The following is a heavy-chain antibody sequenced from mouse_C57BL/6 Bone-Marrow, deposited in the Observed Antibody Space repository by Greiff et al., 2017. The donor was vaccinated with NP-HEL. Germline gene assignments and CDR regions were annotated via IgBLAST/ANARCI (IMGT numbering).Heavy chain of an antibody. J-gene: IGHJ1*03. CDR2: ISNGGGST. D-gene: IGHD1-1*01. CDR1: GFTFSDYY. V-gene: IGHV5-12*01. CDR3: ASHYYGSSLYWYFDV. Sequence: EVQLVESGGGLVQPGGSLKLSCAASGFTFSDYYMYWVRQTPEKRLEWVAYISNGGGSTYYPDTVKGRFTISRDNAKNTLYLQMSRLKSEDTAMYYCASHYYGSSLYWYFDVWGTGTTVTVSS.